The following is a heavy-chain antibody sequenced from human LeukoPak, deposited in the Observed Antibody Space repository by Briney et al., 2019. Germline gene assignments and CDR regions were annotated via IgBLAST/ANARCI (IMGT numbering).Heavy chain of an antibody. V-gene: IGHV4-34*01. J-gene: IGHJ5*02. CDR1: GGSFSGYY. Sequence: SETLSLTCAVYGGSFSGYYWSWIRQPPGKGLEWIGEINHSGSTNYNPSLKSRVTISVDTSKNQFSLKLSSVTAADTAVYYCARVGQLSFRRSRGGFDPWSQGTLVTVSS. CDR3: ARVGQLSFRRSRGGFDP. D-gene: IGHD3-16*01. CDR2: INHSGST.